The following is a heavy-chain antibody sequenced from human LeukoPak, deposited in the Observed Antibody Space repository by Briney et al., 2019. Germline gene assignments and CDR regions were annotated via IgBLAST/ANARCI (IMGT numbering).Heavy chain of an antibody. CDR2: ITGSGGST. CDR1: GFTFSSYA. Sequence: GGSLRLSCAASGFTFSSYAMSWVRQAPGKGLEWVSGITGSGGSTHYSDSVDGRFTISRDNSNNMLYLQMSSLRADDTAVYYCARATTYRDYGFDYWGQGTLVTVSS. CDR3: ARATTYRDYGFDY. V-gene: IGHV3-23*01. D-gene: IGHD4-17*01. J-gene: IGHJ4*02.